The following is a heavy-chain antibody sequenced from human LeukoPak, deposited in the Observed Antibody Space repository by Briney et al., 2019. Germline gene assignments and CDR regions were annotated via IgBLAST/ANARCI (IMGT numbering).Heavy chain of an antibody. D-gene: IGHD5-24*01. J-gene: IGHJ4*02. CDR3: ARDRRAYVATMDY. V-gene: IGHV3-21*01. CDR1: GFTFSSYS. CDR2: ISSSSSYI. Sequence: GGSLRLSCAASGFTFSSYSMNWVRQALGKGLEWVSSISSSSSYIYYADSVKGRFTISRDNAKNSLYLQMNSLRAEDTAVYYCARDRRAYVATMDYWGQGTLVTVSS.